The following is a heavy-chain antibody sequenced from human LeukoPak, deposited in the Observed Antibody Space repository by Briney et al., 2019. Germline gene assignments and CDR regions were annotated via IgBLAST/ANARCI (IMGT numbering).Heavy chain of an antibody. CDR1: GFTFSNYW. D-gene: IGHD2-15*01. J-gene: IGHJ3*02. CDR3: ARDGGGDIVVAFAFDI. Sequence: GRSLRLSCAGAGFTFSNYWMSWVRQAPGKGLEWVAHINEDGGEKYYVDSVKGRFTISRDNAKNSLYLQRNSLRAEDTAVYYCARDGGGDIVVAFAFDIWGQGTMVTVSS. V-gene: IGHV3-7*05. CDR2: INEDGGEK.